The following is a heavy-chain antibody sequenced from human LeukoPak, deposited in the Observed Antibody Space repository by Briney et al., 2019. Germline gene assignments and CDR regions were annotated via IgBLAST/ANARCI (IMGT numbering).Heavy chain of an antibody. V-gene: IGHV4-38-2*02. CDR2: IYHSGST. J-gene: IGHJ3*02. CDR1: GYSISSGYH. CDR3: AKSNGYGLVDI. Sequence: PSETLSLTCSVSGYSISSGYHWGWIRQSPGKGLECIGIIYHSGSTDYNPSLKSRVTISLDTSRNQFSLKLTSVTAADTAVYYCAKSNGYGLVDIWGQGTMVTVSS. D-gene: IGHD3-10*01.